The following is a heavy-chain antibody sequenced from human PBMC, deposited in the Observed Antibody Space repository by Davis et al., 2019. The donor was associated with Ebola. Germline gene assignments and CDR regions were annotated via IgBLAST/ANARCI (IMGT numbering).Heavy chain of an antibody. CDR1: GFTFSSYS. V-gene: IGHV3-21*01. D-gene: IGHD2-21*01. CDR2: ISSSSSYI. Sequence: PGGSLRLSCAASGFTFSSYSMNWVRQAPGKGLEWVSSISSSSSYIYYADSVKGRFTISRDNSKNTLYLQMNSLRAEDTAVYYCASQMDWGGLPYYYYGMDVWGKGTTVTVSS. CDR3: ASQMDWGGLPYYYYGMDV. J-gene: IGHJ6*04.